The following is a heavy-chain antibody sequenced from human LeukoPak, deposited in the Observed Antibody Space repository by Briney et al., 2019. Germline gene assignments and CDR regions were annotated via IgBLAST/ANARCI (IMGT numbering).Heavy chain of an antibody. CDR1: GGSISSGSYY. CDR2: IYTSGST. D-gene: IGHD6-19*01. J-gene: IGHJ5*02. CDR3: ARARGQYSSGWYNWFDP. Sequence: PSGTLSLTCTVSGGSISSGSYYWSWIRQPAGKGLEWIGRIYTSGSTNYNPSLKSRVTISVDTSKNQFSLKLSFVTAADTAVYYCARARGQYSSGWYNWFDPWGQGTLVTVSS. V-gene: IGHV4-61*02.